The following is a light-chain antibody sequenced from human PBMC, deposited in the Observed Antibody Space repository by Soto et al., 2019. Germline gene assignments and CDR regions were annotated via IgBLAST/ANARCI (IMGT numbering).Light chain of an antibody. Sequence: QSALTQPASVSASPGQSITISCTGTSSDVGGSNFVSWYQQHQGKPPKLIIYDVATRPSGVSNRFSGSKSGSTASLIISRLQTEDEADYYCVSFTSSTTYVFGSGTKLTVL. CDR3: VSFTSSTTYV. J-gene: IGLJ1*01. CDR2: DVA. V-gene: IGLV2-14*03. CDR1: SSDVGGSNF.